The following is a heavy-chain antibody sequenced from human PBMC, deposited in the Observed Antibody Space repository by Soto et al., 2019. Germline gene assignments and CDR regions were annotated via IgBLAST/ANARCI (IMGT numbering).Heavy chain of an antibody. D-gene: IGHD7-27*01. CDR1: GGSISSSY. CDR3: ARGPSGDKVDY. Sequence: SETLSLTCTVSGGSISSSYWSWIRQPPGRGLEWIGYIYYGGSTNYNPSLTSRITISVDTSRTQFSLDLNSVTAADTAVYYCARGPSGDKVDYWGQGILVTVSS. CDR2: IYYGGST. V-gene: IGHV4-59*08. J-gene: IGHJ4*02.